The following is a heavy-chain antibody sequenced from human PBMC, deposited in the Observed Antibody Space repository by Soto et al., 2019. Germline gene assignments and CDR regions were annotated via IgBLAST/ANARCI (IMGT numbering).Heavy chain of an antibody. V-gene: IGHV4-59*01. CDR1: GRSMSSNY. J-gene: IGHJ4*02. CDR2: IYYTGST. Sequence: SETLSLTCTVSGRSMSSNYWTWIRQSPGKALEWIGYIYYTGSTKYNPSLQSRVTISLDTSKNQFSLRLTSVTSADTAVYYCARGGSYGHYFDYWGQGAQLTASS. CDR3: ARGGSYGHYFDY. D-gene: IGHD2-15*01.